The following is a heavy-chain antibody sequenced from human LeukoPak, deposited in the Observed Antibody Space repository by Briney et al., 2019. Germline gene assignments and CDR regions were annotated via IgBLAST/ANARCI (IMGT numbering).Heavy chain of an antibody. Sequence: PSETLSLTCTFSGASISSNIDYWGWIRQPPGKGLEWVGSFSYSGNTDYNPSLKSRVTISVDTSKNQFSLKLTSVTAADTAVYYCARQFPLHYYDLAILAAFDIWGQGTMVAVSS. CDR3: ARQFPLHYYDLAILAAFDI. CDR1: GASISSNIDY. D-gene: IGHD3-22*01. CDR2: FSYSGNT. V-gene: IGHV4-39*01. J-gene: IGHJ3*02.